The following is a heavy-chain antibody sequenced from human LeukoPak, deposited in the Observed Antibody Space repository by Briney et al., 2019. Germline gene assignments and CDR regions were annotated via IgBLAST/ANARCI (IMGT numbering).Heavy chain of an antibody. D-gene: IGHD3-22*01. J-gene: IGHJ4*02. CDR3: ARQGGYYDSSGYREPPDY. Sequence: GESLKISCKGSGYSSTSYWIGWVRQMPGKGLEWMGIIYPGDSDTRYSPSFQGQVTISADKSISTAYLQWSSLKASDTAMYYCARQGGYYDSSGYREPPDYWGQGTLVTVSS. CDR2: IYPGDSDT. CDR1: GYSSTSYW. V-gene: IGHV5-51*01.